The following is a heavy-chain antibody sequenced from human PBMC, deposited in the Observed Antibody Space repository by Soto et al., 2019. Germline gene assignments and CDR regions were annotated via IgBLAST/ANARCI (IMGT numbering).Heavy chain of an antibody. CDR2: IYYSGST. J-gene: IGHJ4*02. Sequence: PSETPSLTCTVSGGSISSYYWSWIRQPPGKGLEWIGYIYYSGSTNYNPSLKSRVTISVDTSKNQFSLKLSSVTAADTAVYYCASQRRTYYYDSSGSLDYWGQGTLVTLSS. CDR1: GGSISSYY. D-gene: IGHD3-22*01. CDR3: ASQRRTYYYDSSGSLDY. V-gene: IGHV4-59*08.